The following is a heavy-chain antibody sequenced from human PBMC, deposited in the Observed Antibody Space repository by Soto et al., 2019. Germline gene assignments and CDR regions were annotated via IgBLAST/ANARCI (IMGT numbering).Heavy chain of an antibody. D-gene: IGHD3-22*01. CDR3: ASEYYDSSGYYPFDY. CDR2: IIPIFGTA. V-gene: IGHV1-69*13. CDR1: GGSFSSYA. J-gene: IGHJ4*02. Sequence: GASVKVSCKASGGSFSSYAISWVRQAPGQGLEWMGGIIPIFGTANYAQKFQGRVTITADESTSTAYMELSSLRSEDTAVYYCASEYYDSSGYYPFDYWGQGTLVTVSS.